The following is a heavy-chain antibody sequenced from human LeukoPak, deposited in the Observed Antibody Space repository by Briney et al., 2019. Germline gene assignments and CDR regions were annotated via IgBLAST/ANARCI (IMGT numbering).Heavy chain of an antibody. Sequence: GGSLRLSCAPSGFTFSSYSMNWVRQAPGKGLEWVSSISSSSSYIYCADSVKGRFTISRDNAKNSLYLQMNSLRAGDTAVYYCARDYHIVVVPAAIWSYYYGMDVWGQGTTVTVSS. CDR3: ARDYHIVVVPAAIWSYYYGMDV. J-gene: IGHJ6*02. CDR1: GFTFSSYS. CDR2: ISSSSSYI. D-gene: IGHD2-2*02. V-gene: IGHV3-21*01.